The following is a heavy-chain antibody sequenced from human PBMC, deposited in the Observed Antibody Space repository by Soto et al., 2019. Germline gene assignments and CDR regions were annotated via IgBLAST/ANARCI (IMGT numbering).Heavy chain of an antibody. CDR2: MNPNSGNT. V-gene: IGHV1-8*01. CDR3: ARGVMDGAYARWFDP. CDR1: GYTFTSYD. D-gene: IGHD4-17*01. J-gene: IGHJ5*02. Sequence: QVQLVQSGAEVKKPGASVKVSCKASGYTFTSYDINWVRQATGQGLEYLGWMNPNSGNTAYVQKFQGRVTMTWDTSITPAYRELGSLRSADTSVYFWARGVMDGAYARWFDPWGQGTLVTVSS.